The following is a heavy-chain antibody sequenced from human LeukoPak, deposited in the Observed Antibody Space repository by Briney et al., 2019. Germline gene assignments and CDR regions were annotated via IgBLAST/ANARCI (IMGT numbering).Heavy chain of an antibody. Sequence: GESLKISCKGSGYSFTSYWIGWVRQMPGKGLEWMGIIYPGDSDTRYSPSFQGQVTISADKSSSTAYVQRSSLKASDTAMYYCAGHRKVGNWNYFDYWGQGTLVTVSS. D-gene: IGHD1-1*01. J-gene: IGHJ4*02. CDR1: GYSFTSYW. CDR3: AGHRKVGNWNYFDY. V-gene: IGHV5-51*01. CDR2: IYPGDSDT.